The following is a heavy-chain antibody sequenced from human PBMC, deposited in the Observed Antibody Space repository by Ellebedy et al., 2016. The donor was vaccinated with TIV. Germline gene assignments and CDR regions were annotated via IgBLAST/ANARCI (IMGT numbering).Heavy chain of an antibody. CDR2: ISGSGGST. D-gene: IGHD3-10*01. J-gene: IGHJ6*02. CDR1: GFTFSNYA. CDR3: AKGRGVGHYYYGMDV. Sequence: GESLKISCAASGFTFSNYAMTWVRQAPGKGLEWVSGISGSGGSTYSADSAKGRLTISRDNSKNTLYLHMNRLRFEDTAVYYCAKGRGVGHYYYGMDVWGQGTTVTVSS. V-gene: IGHV3-23*01.